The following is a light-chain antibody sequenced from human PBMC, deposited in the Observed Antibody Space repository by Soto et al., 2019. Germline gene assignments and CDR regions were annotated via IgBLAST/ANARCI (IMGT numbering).Light chain of an antibody. V-gene: IGLV2-11*01. CDR1: SSNVGSYNF. J-gene: IGLJ2*01. Sequence: QSALTQPRSVSGSPGQSVTISCTGTSSNVGSYNFVSWYQQHPDKAPKFLIYDVSRRPSGVPDRFSGSRSGNTASLTISGLQAEDEADYYCCSYAGRFKLIFGGGTKLTV. CDR3: CSYAGRFKLI. CDR2: DVS.